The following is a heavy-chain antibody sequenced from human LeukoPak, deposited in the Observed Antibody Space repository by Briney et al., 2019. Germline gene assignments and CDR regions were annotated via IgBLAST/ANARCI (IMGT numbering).Heavy chain of an antibody. CDR3: ARMGSYGPYYYHYMDV. V-gene: IGHV3-7*01. CDR2: IKQDGSER. J-gene: IGHJ6*03. D-gene: IGHD3-16*01. CDR1: GFMFSSSW. Sequence: GGSLRLSCAASGFMFSSSWMSWVRQAPGKGLEWVANIKQDGSERNYVDSLKGRFTISRDNAKNSLYLQMNSLRVEDTAMYYCARMGSYGPYYYHYMDVWGKGTTVTVSS.